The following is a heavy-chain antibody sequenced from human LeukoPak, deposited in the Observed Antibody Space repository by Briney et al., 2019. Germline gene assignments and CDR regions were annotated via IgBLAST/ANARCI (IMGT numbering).Heavy chain of an antibody. Sequence: GASVKVSCKASGGTFSSYAINWVRQAPGQGLEWMGGIIPIFGTANYAQKFQDRVTITADESTSRAYMELSSLRSEDTAIYYCASRLYCSNTRCRNFPFAYWGQGTLVTVSS. D-gene: IGHD2-2*01. CDR2: IIPIFGTA. CDR3: ASRLYCSNTRCRNFPFAY. J-gene: IGHJ4*02. CDR1: GGTFSSYA. V-gene: IGHV1-69*13.